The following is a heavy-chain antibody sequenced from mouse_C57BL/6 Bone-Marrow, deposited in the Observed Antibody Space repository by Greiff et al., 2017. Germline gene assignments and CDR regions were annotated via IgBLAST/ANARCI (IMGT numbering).Heavy chain of an antibody. CDR3: ARRQGSYYYVY. D-gene: IGHD1-1*01. J-gene: IGHJ3*01. Sequence: VQLQQSGAELARPGASVKLSCKASGYTFTSYGISWVKQRTGQGLEWIGEIYPRSGNTYYNEKFKGKATLTADKSSSTAYMELRSLTSEDSAVYFCARRQGSYYYVYWGQGTLVTVSA. V-gene: IGHV1-81*01. CDR1: GYTFTSYG. CDR2: IYPRSGNT.